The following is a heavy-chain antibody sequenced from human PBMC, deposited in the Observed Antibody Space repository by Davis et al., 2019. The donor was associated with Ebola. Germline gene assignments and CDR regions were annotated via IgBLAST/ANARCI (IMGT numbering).Heavy chain of an antibody. CDR2: ITGSGDNT. D-gene: IGHD6-13*01. Sequence: GESLKISCAASGFPFDGYAMSWLRQAPGRGLEWLSVITGSGDNTYYADSVKGRFTISRDNSKNTFFLDMKSLRADDTALYYCAKVGPGIDIAGNEFFQHWGQGTFVTVSS. V-gene: IGHV3-23*01. CDR1: GFPFDGYA. J-gene: IGHJ1*01. CDR3: AKVGPGIDIAGNEFFQH.